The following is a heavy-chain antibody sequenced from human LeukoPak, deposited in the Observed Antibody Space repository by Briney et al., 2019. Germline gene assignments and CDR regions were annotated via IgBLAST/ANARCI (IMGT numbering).Heavy chain of an antibody. J-gene: IGHJ4*02. D-gene: IGHD2-2*02. Sequence: SGPTLVKPTEALTLTCTVSGFSLRNPTMGVSWVRQPPGKALEWLSHIFSNDEKSFSTSLKTRLSISQDTSHSHVVLTLTTMHPVDAATYYRARRLYCSTRSCYREVGYYFDYWGQGALVTVSS. CDR1: GFSLRNPTMG. CDR3: ARRLYCSTRSCYREVGYYFDY. V-gene: IGHV2-26*01. CDR2: IFSNDEK.